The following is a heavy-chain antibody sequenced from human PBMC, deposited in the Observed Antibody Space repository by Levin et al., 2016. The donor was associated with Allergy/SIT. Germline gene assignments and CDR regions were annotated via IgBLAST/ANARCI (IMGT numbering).Heavy chain of an antibody. Sequence: WIRQPPGKGLEWVSYIDSSNYTKYADSVKGRFAISRDNAKNSLYLQINSLSAEDTAVYYCARAVFSREIVPAALRELSIVDYSYMDVWGKGTTVTVSS. CDR2: IDSSNYT. D-gene: IGHD2-2*01. V-gene: IGHV3-11*06. CDR3: ARAVFSREIVPAALRELSIVDYSYMDV. J-gene: IGHJ6*03.